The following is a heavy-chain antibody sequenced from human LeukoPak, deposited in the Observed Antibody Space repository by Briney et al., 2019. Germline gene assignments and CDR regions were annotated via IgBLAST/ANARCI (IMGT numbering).Heavy chain of an antibody. CDR2: INHSGST. V-gene: IGHV4-34*01. CDR3: ATLGYSQSY. CDR1: GGSFSGYY. J-gene: IGHJ4*02. D-gene: IGHD1-26*01. Sequence: SETLSLTCAVYGGSFSGYYWSWIRQPPGKGLEWIGEINHSGSTNYNPSLESRVTISVDTSKNQFSLKLSSVTAADTAVYYCATLGYSQSYWGQGTLVTVSS.